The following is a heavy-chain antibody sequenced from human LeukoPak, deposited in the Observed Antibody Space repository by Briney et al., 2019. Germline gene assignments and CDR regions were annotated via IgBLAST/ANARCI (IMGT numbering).Heavy chain of an antibody. CDR1: GFTFSSYA. J-gene: IGHJ4*02. D-gene: IGHD4-23*01. V-gene: IGHV3-64*01. CDR3: ARAQPRWYGFDY. Sequence: GGSLRLSCAASGFTFSSYAMHWVRQAPGKGLEYVSAISSNGGSTYYANSVKGRFTISRDNSKNTLYLQMGSLRAEDMAVYYCARAQPRWYGFDYWGQGTLITVSS. CDR2: ISSNGGST.